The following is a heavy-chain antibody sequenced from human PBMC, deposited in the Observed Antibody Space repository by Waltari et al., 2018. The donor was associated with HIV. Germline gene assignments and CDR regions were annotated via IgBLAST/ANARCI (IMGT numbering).Heavy chain of an antibody. V-gene: IGHV4-34*01. CDR1: GGSFSGYY. Sequence: QVQLQQWGAGLLKPSETLSLTCAGDGGSFSGYYWSWIRQPPGKGLEWIGEINHSGSTNYNPSLKSRVTISVDTSKNQFSLKLSSLTAADTAVYYCARGILWFGELDWGQGTLVTVSS. CDR3: ARGILWFGELD. D-gene: IGHD3-10*01. J-gene: IGHJ4*02. CDR2: INHSGST.